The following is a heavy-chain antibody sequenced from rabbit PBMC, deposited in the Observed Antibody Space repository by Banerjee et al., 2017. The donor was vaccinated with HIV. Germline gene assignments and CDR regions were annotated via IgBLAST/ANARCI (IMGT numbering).Heavy chain of an antibody. J-gene: IGHJ6*01. Sequence: QSLEESGGDLVKPGASLTLTCTASGFSFSSSYYMCWVRQAPGKGLEWIACIYAGSYVNTYYASWAKGRFTISKTSSTTVTLQMTSLTAADTATYFCARAPYGGSGYYPLYYGMDLWGPGTLVTVS. D-gene: IGHD8-1*01. CDR3: ARAPYGGSGYYPLYYGMDL. V-gene: IGHV1S40*01. CDR2: IYAGSYVNT. CDR1: GFSFSSSYY.